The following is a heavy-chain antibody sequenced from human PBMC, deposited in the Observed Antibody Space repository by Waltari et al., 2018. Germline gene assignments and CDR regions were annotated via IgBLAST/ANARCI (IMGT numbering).Heavy chain of an antibody. J-gene: IGHJ6*02. Sequence: QLQLQESGSGLVKPSQTLSLTCAVSGGSISSGGYSWSWIRQPPGKGLELIGYIYHSGSTYYHTSLKSRVTISVDRSKNQFSLKLSSVTAADTAVYYCAREYYDFWSGYPAGMDVWGQGTTVTVSS. CDR3: AREYYDFWSGYPAGMDV. CDR2: IYHSGST. D-gene: IGHD3-3*01. V-gene: IGHV4-30-2*01. CDR1: GGSISSGGYS.